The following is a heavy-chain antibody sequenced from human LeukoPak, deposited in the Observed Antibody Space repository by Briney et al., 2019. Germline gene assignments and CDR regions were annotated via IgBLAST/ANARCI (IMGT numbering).Heavy chain of an antibody. V-gene: IGHV3-30*04. CDR1: GFTFSSYA. D-gene: IGHD2-2*01. CDR2: ISYDGSNK. J-gene: IGHJ3*02. CDR3: ARESCSSTSCYGAGNDAFDI. Sequence: GGSLRLSCAAPGFTFSSYAMHWVRQAPGKGLEWVAVISYDGSNKYYADSVKGRFTISRDNSKNTLYLQMNNLRAEDTAVYYCARESCSSTSCYGAGNDAFDIWGQGTMVTVSS.